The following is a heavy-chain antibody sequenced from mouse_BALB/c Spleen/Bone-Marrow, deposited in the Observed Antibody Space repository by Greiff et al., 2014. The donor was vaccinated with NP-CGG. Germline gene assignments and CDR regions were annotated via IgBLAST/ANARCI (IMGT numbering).Heavy chain of an antibody. V-gene: IGHV1-4*02. CDR3: ARDPYRENYYSMDY. CDR2: INPASGYT. CDR1: GYTFSSYT. D-gene: IGHD2-10*01. J-gene: IGHJ4*01. Sequence: ESAAELARPGASVKMSCKASGYTFSSYTMHWVKQRPGQGLEWIGYINPASGYTDYNQNFKDKTTLTADKSSSTAYMQLSSLTSEDSAVYYCARDPYRENYYSMDYWGQGTSVTVSS.